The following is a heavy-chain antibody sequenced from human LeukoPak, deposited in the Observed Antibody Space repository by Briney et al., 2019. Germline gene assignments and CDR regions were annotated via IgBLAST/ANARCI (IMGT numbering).Heavy chain of an antibody. CDR2: INGNSGAT. J-gene: IGHJ4*02. CDR3: ARDFSWGVDY. Sequence: ASVKVSCKSSGFTFTGHYMHWVRQAPGQGLEWMGWINGNSGATNYARNFQDRVTLTRDTSISTVYMELSRLRIADTAVYYCARDFSWGVDYWGQGTLVTVSS. CDR1: GFTFTGHY. D-gene: IGHD3-10*01. V-gene: IGHV1-2*02.